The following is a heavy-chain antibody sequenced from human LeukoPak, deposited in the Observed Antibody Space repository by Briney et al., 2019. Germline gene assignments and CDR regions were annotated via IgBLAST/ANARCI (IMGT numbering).Heavy chain of an antibody. V-gene: IGHV1-18*01. CDR2: ISAYNGNT. J-gene: IGHJ5*02. CDR3: ARDLDCSSTSCYSNWFDP. CDR1: GYTFTSYG. D-gene: IGHD2-2*02. Sequence: ASVKVSCKASGYTFTSYGISWVRQAPGQGLEWMGWISAYNGNTNYAQKLQGRVTTTTDTSTSTAYMELRSLRSDDTAVYYCARDLDCSSTSCYSNWFDPWGQGTLVTVSS.